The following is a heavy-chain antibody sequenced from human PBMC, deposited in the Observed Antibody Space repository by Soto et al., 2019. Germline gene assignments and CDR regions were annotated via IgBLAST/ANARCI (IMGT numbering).Heavy chain of an antibody. D-gene: IGHD1-20*01. CDR1: GFTFNINA. Sequence: GGSLRLSCAASGFTFNINAMTWVRQAPGKGLEWVSTTGATGRTTYYADSVKGRFTVSRDNSKNTLDLHMSSLRAEDTAVYYCATVHNTSRSFDYWGQGTLVTSPQ. V-gene: IGHV3-23*01. J-gene: IGHJ4*02. CDR2: TGATGRTT. CDR3: ATVHNTSRSFDY.